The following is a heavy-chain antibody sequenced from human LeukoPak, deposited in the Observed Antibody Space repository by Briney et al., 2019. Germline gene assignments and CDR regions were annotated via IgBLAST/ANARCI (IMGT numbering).Heavy chain of an antibody. D-gene: IGHD6-19*01. CDR1: GYTFTSYY. CDR3: ARGTVAGTRYYYYGMDV. J-gene: IGHJ6*02. Sequence: ASVKVSCKASGYTFTSYYMHWVRQAPGQGLEWMGIINPSGGSTSYAQKFQGRVTMTRDTSTSTVYMELSSLRSGDTAVYYCARGTVAGTRYYYYGMDVWGQGTTVTVSS. V-gene: IGHV1-46*01. CDR2: INPSGGST.